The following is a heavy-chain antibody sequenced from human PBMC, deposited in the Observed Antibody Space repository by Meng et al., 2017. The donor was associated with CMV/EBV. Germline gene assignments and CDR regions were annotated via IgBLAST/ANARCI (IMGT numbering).Heavy chain of an antibody. J-gene: IGHJ5*02. CDR3: ASRITIFGVVTAFDP. Sequence: LQLQGSGPGLVKPSETLSLTCTVSGGSISSSSYYWGWIRQPPGKGLEWIGSIYYSGSTYYNPSLKSRVTISVDTSKNQFSLKLSSVTAADTAVYYCASRITIFGVVTAFDPWGQGTLVTVSS. CDR2: IYYSGST. D-gene: IGHD3-3*01. V-gene: IGHV4-39*07. CDR1: GGSISSSSYY.